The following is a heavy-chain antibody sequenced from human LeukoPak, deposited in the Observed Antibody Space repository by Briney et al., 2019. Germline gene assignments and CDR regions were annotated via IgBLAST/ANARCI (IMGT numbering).Heavy chain of an antibody. Sequence: GGSLRLSCAASGFTFSSYSIDWVRQAPGKGREWVSSISSSCCYIYYADSMEGRFTSSRDNAKISLYLQKKSLRADDTAVSYSARVTCRVTVVTPYYMDVWGKGTTVTVSS. D-gene: IGHD4-23*01. CDR1: GFTFSSYS. CDR2: ISSSCCYI. V-gene: IGHV3-21*01. J-gene: IGHJ6*03. CDR3: ARVTCRVTVVTPYYMDV.